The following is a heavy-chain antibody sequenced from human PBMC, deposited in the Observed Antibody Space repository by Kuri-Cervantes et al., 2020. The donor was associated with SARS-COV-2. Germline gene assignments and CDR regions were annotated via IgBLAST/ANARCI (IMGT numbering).Heavy chain of an antibody. J-gene: IGHJ4*02. CDR1: GFTFSSYW. D-gene: IGHD6-19*01. Sequence: GVSLKISCAASGFTFSSYWMHWVRQAPGKGLEWVSAISGSGGSTYYADSVKGRFTISRDNSKNTLYLQMNSLRAEDTAVYYCAKDSYREGVAGGGFDYWGQGTLVTVSS. CDR2: ISGSGGST. CDR3: AKDSYREGVAGGGFDY. V-gene: IGHV3-23*01.